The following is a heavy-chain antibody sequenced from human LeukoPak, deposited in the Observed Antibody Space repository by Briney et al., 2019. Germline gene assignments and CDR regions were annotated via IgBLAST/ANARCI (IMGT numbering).Heavy chain of an antibody. CDR3: ARFTGYCSGTSCYPNAFDI. J-gene: IGHJ3*02. CDR1: GGSISSSSYY. Sequence: SETLSLTCTVSGGSISSSSYYWGWIRQPPGKGLEWIGSLYYTGNTYYNPSLKSRVTISLDTSKNQFSLKLSSVTAADTAVFYCARFTGYCSGTSCYPNAFDIWGQGTMVTVSS. V-gene: IGHV4-39*07. CDR2: LYYTGNT. D-gene: IGHD2-2*01.